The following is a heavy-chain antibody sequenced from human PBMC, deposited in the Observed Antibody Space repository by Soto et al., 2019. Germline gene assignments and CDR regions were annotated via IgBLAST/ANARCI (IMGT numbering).Heavy chain of an antibody. D-gene: IGHD3-3*01. J-gene: IGHJ4*02. CDR3: AHRVLRTVFGLVTTTAIYFDF. Sequence: QITLNESGPTQVKPRQTLPLTCTFSGFSLTTSGVGVGWIRQSPGKAPAWLALIYWDDDKRYSPSLKSRLTITKDTSKNQVVLTMADLDPADTATYYCAHRVLRTVFGLVTTTAIYFDFWGQGTPVDVSS. V-gene: IGHV2-5*02. CDR2: IYWDDDK. CDR1: GFSLTTSGVG.